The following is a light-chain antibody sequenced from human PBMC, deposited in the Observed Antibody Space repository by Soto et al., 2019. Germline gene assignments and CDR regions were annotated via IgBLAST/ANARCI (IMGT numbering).Light chain of an antibody. Sequence: QSVLTQPPSVSEAPRQRVTISCSGSSSNIGNNAVNWYQQLPGKAPKLLIYYDDLLPSGVSDRFSGSKSGTSASLAISGLQSEDKADYYCAAWDDSLNGVVFGGGTKPTVL. CDR3: AAWDDSLNGVV. CDR1: SSNIGNNA. V-gene: IGLV1-36*01. J-gene: IGLJ2*01. CDR2: YDD.